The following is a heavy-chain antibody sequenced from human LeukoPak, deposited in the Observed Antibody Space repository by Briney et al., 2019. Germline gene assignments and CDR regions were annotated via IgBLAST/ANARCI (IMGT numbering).Heavy chain of an antibody. CDR2: INHSGST. V-gene: IGHV4-34*01. CDR3: ARGLKLGRSTSLNWFDP. D-gene: IGHD2-2*01. Sequence: SETLSLTCAVYGGSFSGYYWSWIRQPPGKGLEWIGEINHSGSTNYNPSPKSRVTISVDTSKNQFSLKLSSVTAADTAVYYCARGLKLGRSTSLNWFDPWGQGTLVTVSS. J-gene: IGHJ5*02. CDR1: GGSFSGYY.